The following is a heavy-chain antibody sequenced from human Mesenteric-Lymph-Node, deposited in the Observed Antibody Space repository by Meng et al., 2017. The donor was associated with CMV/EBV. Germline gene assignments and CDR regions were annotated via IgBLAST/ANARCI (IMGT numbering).Heavy chain of an antibody. J-gene: IGHJ3*02. CDR2: IYYSGST. Sequence: SETLSLTCTVSGGSISSNYWSWIRQPPGKGLEWIGYIYYSGSTKYNPSLKSRVTMSLDMSKNQFSLKLRSVTAADTAVYYCARGVYYYGSGSHDAFDIWGQGTMVTVSS. CDR3: ARGVYYYGSGSHDAFDI. D-gene: IGHD3-10*01. CDR1: GGSISSNY. V-gene: IGHV4-59*12.